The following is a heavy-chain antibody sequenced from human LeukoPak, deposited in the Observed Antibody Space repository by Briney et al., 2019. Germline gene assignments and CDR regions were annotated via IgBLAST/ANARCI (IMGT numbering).Heavy chain of an antibody. CDR3: ATPQYYYDSSGSLDY. CDR2: ISYDGSNK. D-gene: IGHD3-22*01. Sequence: GGSLRLSCAASGFTFSSYAMSWVRQAPGKGLEWVAVISYDGSNKYYADSVKGRFTISRDNSKNTLYLQMNSLRAEDTAVYYCATPQYYYDSSGSLDYWGQGTLVTVSS. V-gene: IGHV3-30*03. CDR1: GFTFSSYA. J-gene: IGHJ4*02.